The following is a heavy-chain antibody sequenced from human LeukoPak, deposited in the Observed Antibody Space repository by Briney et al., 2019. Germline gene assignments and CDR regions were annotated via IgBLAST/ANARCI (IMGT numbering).Heavy chain of an antibody. CDR2: INPNSGGT. V-gene: IGHV1-2*02. Sequence: ASVKVSCKASGYTFTGYYMHWVRQAPGQGLEWMGWINPNSGGTNYAQKFQDRVTMTRDTSISTAYMELSRLRSDNTAVYYCARDTAMAIFDYWGQGTLVTVSS. CDR1: GYTFTGYY. D-gene: IGHD5-18*01. J-gene: IGHJ4*02. CDR3: ARDTAMAIFDY.